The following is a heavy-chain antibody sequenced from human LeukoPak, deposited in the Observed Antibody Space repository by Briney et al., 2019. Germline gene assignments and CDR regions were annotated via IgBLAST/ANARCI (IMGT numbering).Heavy chain of an antibody. D-gene: IGHD6-13*01. Sequence: PSETLSLTCAVSGGSISSGGYSWSWIRQPPGKGLEWIGEINHSGSTNYNPSLKSRVTISVDTSKNQFSLKLSSVTAADTAVYYCARVRYSSSWYASPHYNWFDPWGQGTLVTVSS. J-gene: IGHJ5*02. CDR3: ARVRYSSSWYASPHYNWFDP. CDR2: INHSGST. V-gene: IGHV4-34*01. CDR1: GGSISSGGYS.